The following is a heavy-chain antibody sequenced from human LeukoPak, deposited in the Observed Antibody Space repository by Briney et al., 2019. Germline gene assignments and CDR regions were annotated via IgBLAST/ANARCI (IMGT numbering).Heavy chain of an antibody. D-gene: IGHD3-16*01. V-gene: IGHV3-48*01. CDR1: GFTFSSYA. J-gene: IGHJ4*02. CDR3: ARGGIDY. Sequence: GGSLRLSCAASGFTFSSYAMSWVRQAPGKGLEWVSYISGSSSTIYYADSVKGRFTISRDNAKNSLYLQMNSLRAEDTAVYYCARGGIDYGGKGNLVTVSS. CDR2: ISGSSSTI.